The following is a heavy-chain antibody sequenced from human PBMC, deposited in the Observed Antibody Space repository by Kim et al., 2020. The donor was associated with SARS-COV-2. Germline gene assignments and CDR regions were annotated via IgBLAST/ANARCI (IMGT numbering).Heavy chain of an antibody. J-gene: IGHJ6*02. CDR2: INTNTGNP. CDR1: GYTFTSYA. D-gene: IGHD3-10*01. Sequence: ASVKVSCKASGYTFTSYAMNWVRQAPGQGLEWMGWINTNTGNPTYAQGFTGRFVFSLDTSVSTAYLQISSLKAEDTAVYYCASPFPARLLWFGGPPYYGMDVWGQEPTLTVSS. CDR3: ASPFPARLLWFGGPPYYGMDV. V-gene: IGHV7-4-1*02.